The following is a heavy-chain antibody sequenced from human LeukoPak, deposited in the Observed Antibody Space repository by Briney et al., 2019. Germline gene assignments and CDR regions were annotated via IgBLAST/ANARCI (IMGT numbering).Heavy chain of an antibody. J-gene: IGHJ6*04. CDR2: ISAYNGNT. V-gene: IGHV1-18*04. D-gene: IGHD4-11*01. CDR3: ARDHYTNYYYDGMDV. Sequence: ASVTVSFTASGYTFTSYGISWVRQAPGQGLEWMGWISAYNGNTNYAQKLQGRVTMTTDTSTSTAYVELRSLRSDDTAVYYCARDHYTNYYYDGMDVWGKGTTVTVSS. CDR1: GYTFTSYG.